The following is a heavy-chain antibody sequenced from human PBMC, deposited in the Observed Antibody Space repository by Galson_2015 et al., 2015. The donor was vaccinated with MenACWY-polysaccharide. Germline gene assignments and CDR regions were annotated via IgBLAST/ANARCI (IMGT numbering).Heavy chain of an antibody. V-gene: IGHV3-7*03. Sequence: LRLSCAGSGFTFGDYALSWFCQAPGKGLEWVANIKGDGSETYYVESMKGRFTISRDNAKNSLYLQMNSLRVEDTAVYYCATQAWGRFDYWGQGALVTVSS. CDR1: GFTFGDYA. CDR3: ATQAWGRFDY. D-gene: IGHD7-27*01. CDR2: IKGDGSET. J-gene: IGHJ4*02.